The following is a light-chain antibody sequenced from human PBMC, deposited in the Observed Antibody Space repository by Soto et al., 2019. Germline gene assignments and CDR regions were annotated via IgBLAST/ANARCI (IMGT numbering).Light chain of an antibody. Sequence: QSVLTQPASVSGSPGQSITISCTGTSSDVGGYNYVSWYQQLPGKAPKLMIYEVSHRPSGVSNRFSGSKSGNTASLTISGLQAEDEADYYCSSYPSSSSYVFGTGTKVTVL. CDR2: EVS. J-gene: IGLJ1*01. CDR3: SSYPSSSSYV. V-gene: IGLV2-14*01. CDR1: SSDVGGYNY.